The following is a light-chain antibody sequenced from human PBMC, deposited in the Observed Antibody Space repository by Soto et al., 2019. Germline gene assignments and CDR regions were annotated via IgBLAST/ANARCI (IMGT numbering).Light chain of an antibody. Sequence: DLQMTQSPSSLSASVGDRVTITCRASQGIGNYLAWYQQKPGKVPKLLIYAASTLQSGVPSRFSGSRSGADFILTISSLQPEDVATYYCQRYNSPPRTVGQGPKVDIQ. CDR3: QRYNSPPRT. CDR1: QGIGNY. J-gene: IGKJ1*01. CDR2: AAS. V-gene: IGKV1-27*01.